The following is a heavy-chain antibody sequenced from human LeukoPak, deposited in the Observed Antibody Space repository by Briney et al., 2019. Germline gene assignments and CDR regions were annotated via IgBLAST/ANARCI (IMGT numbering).Heavy chain of an antibody. CDR2: IYHSEST. CDR3: ARVFAYGYGGYFDY. D-gene: IGHD5-18*01. V-gene: IGHV4-4*02. Sequence: GSLRLSCAASGFTVSSNYMSWVRQPPGKGLEWIGEIYHSESTNYNPSLKSRVTISVDKSKNQFSLKLSSVTAADTAVYYCARVFAYGYGGYFDYWGQGTLVTVSS. CDR1: GFTVSSNY. J-gene: IGHJ4*02.